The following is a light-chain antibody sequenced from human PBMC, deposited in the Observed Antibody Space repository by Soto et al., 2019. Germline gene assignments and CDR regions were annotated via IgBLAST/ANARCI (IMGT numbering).Light chain of an antibody. J-gene: IGLJ1*01. CDR2: EVS. Sequence: QSVLTQPASVSGAPGQSVTISCTGTSSDIGDHKYVSWYQKHPGRAPKALIYEVSNRPSNVSLRFSGSKSGTTAFLTISGLQADDEADYYCSSFINRSTIVFGSGTKLTVL. CDR1: SSDIGDHKY. CDR3: SSFINRSTIV. V-gene: IGLV2-14*01.